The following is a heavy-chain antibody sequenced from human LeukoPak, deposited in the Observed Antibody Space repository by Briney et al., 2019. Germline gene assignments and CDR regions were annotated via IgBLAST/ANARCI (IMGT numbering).Heavy chain of an antibody. J-gene: IGHJ4*02. CDR1: GFTFSNNG. D-gene: IGHD2-2*01. V-gene: IGHV3-23*01. CDR3: AKEALYSSIDY. CDR2: IGGDYYT. Sequence: GGSLRLSCAASGFTFSNNGMSWVRQAPGKGLEWVSSIGGDYYTSYVDSVQGRFTISRDNSKNTLYLQMNSLRAEDTAVYYCAKEALYSSIDYWGQGTLVTVSS.